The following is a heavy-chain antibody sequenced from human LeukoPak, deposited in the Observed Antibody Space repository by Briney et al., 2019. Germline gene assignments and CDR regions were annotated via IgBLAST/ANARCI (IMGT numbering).Heavy chain of an antibody. Sequence: ASVKVSCKASGYTFTGYYMHWVRQAPGQGLEWMGWISAHNGNTNYAQKFQGRVTMTTDTSTSTAYMELKSLRSDDTAIYYCARGATVTTFNDYWGQGTLVTVSS. CDR1: GYTFTGYY. CDR2: ISAHNGNT. D-gene: IGHD4-17*01. J-gene: IGHJ4*02. CDR3: ARGATVTTFNDY. V-gene: IGHV1-18*04.